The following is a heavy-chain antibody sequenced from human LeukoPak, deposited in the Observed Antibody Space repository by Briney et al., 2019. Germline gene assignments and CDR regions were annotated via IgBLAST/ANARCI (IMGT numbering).Heavy chain of an antibody. CDR1: GGTFSSYA. CDR3: ARGLKPEYSSGWHEPDY. Sequence: SVKVSCKASGGTFSSYAISWVRQAPGQGLEWMGGIIPIFGTANYAQKFQGRVTITTDESTSTAYMELSSLRSEDTGVYYCARGLKPEYSSGWHEPDYWGQGTLVTVSS. J-gene: IGHJ4*02. CDR2: IIPIFGTA. D-gene: IGHD6-19*01. V-gene: IGHV1-69*05.